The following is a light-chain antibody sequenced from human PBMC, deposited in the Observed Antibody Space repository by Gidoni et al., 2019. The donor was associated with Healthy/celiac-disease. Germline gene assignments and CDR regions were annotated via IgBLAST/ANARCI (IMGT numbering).Light chain of an antibody. Sequence: DIVLTQSPDSLAVSLGERATINRKSSQSVLYSSNNKNYLAWYQQKPGQPPKLLISWASTREPGVPDRFSGSGAGTDFTLTISSLQAEDVAVYYCQQYYSTPLTFGGGTKVEIK. J-gene: IGKJ4*01. CDR3: QQYYSTPLT. V-gene: IGKV4-1*01. CDR2: WAS. CDR1: QSVLYSSNNKNY.